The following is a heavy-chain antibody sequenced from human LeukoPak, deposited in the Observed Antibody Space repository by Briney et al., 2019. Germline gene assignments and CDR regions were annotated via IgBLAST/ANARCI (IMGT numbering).Heavy chain of an antibody. CDR3: AKVLEPDLRLLRRLGGIDY. J-gene: IGHJ4*02. CDR1: GFTFSSYG. D-gene: IGHD3-22*01. CDR2: ISYDGSNK. V-gene: IGHV3-30*18. Sequence: PGGSLRLSCAASGFTFSSYGMHWVRQAPGKGLEWVAVISYDGSNKYYADSVKGRFTISRDNSKNTLYLQMNSLRAEDTAVYYCAKVLEPDLRLLRRLGGIDYWGQGTLVTVSS.